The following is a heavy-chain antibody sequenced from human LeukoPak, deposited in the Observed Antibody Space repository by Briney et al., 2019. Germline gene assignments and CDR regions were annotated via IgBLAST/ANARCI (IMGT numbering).Heavy chain of an antibody. J-gene: IGHJ6*03. CDR1: GDSIHNYY. CDR3: ARDLSGWYPSHYYYYMDV. D-gene: IGHD6-19*01. CDR2: IYSTGST. V-gene: IGHV4-4*07. Sequence: PSETLSLTCTVSGDSIHNYYWSWIRQPAGKGLEWIGRIYSTGSTNYNPSLKSRVTMSVDTSRRQISLKLTSVTAADTAVYYCARDLSGWYPSHYYYYMDVWGKGTTVTTSS.